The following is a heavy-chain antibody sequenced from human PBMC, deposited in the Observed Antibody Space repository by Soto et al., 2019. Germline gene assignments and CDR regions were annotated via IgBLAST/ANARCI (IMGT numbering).Heavy chain of an antibody. Sequence: QVQLVQSGAEVKKPGASVKVSCKASGYTFTGYYMHWVRQAPGQGLEWMGWINPNSGGTNYAQKFQGRVTMTRDTSISTAYMELSRLRSDDTAVYYCARDRVATIKGGSPWFDPWGQGTLVTVSS. D-gene: IGHD5-12*01. V-gene: IGHV1-2*02. CDR2: INPNSGGT. J-gene: IGHJ5*02. CDR1: GYTFTGYY. CDR3: ARDRVATIKGGSPWFDP.